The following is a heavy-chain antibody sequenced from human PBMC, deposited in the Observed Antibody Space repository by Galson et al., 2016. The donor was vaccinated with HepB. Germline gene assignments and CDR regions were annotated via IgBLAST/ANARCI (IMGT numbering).Heavy chain of an antibody. CDR2: ISRSGDSR. CDR3: ARDDDGIGVMPLLY. D-gene: IGHD3-16*01. V-gene: IGHV3-23*01. CDR1: GFTFNNYG. Sequence: SLRLSCAASGFTFNNYGMTWVRQAPGKGLEVVSSISRSGDSRDYADSVKGRFTISRDNSKNTLYLQVNGLRAEDTAVYYCARDDDGIGVMPLLYWGQGTLLTVSS. J-gene: IGHJ4*02.